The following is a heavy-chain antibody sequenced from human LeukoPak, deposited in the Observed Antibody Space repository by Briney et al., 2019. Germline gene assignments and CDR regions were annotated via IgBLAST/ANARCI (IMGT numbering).Heavy chain of an antibody. Sequence: GGSLRLSCAASGFTFSSYSMNWVRQAPGKGLEWVSYISSSSSTIYYADSVKGRFTTSRDNSKNTLYLQMSSLRAEDTAVYYCAREGTICSSTNCFFDYWGLGTLVTVSS. CDR3: AREGTICSSTNCFFDY. CDR2: ISSSSSTI. J-gene: IGHJ4*02. V-gene: IGHV3-48*01. CDR1: GFTFSSYS. D-gene: IGHD2-2*01.